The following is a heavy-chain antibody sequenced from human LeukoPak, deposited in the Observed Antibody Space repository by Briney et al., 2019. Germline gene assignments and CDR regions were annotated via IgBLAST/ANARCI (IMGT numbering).Heavy chain of an antibody. CDR3: AKDLTTGTLSFDY. J-gene: IGHJ4*02. Sequence: QPGRSLRLSCAASGFTFSSYGMHWVRQAPGKGLEWVAVIWYDGSNKYYADSVKGRFTISRDNSKNTLYLQMNSLRAEDTAVYYCAKDLTTGTLSFDYWGQGTLVTVSS. V-gene: IGHV3-33*06. CDR1: GFTFSSYG. D-gene: IGHD1-1*01. CDR2: IWYDGSNK.